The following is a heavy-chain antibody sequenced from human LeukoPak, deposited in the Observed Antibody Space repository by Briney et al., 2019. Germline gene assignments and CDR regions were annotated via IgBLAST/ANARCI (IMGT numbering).Heavy chain of an antibody. D-gene: IGHD1-7*01. CDR3: ARIEPAELQLDY. CDR1: GYTFTVYY. Sequence: ASVKVSCKASGYTFTVYYMHWVRQAPGQGLEWMGWINPNSGGTNYAQKFQGRVTMTRDTSISTAYMELSRLRSDDTAVYYCARIEPAELQLDYWGQGTLVTVSS. V-gene: IGHV1-2*02. CDR2: INPNSGGT. J-gene: IGHJ4*02.